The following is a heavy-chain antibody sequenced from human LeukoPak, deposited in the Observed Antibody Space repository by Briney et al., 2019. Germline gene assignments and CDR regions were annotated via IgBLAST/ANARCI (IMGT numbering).Heavy chain of an antibody. CDR3: AAPGSSSLFGY. CDR1: GGSISSGGYY. CDR2: ISHSGST. V-gene: IGHV4-30-2*01. D-gene: IGHD6-13*01. Sequence: SQTLSLTCTVSGGSISSGGYYWSWIRQPPGKGLEWIGYISHSGSTYYNPSFKSRVTISVDRSKNQFSLKLSSVTAADTAVYYCAAPGSSSLFGYWGQGTLVTVSS. J-gene: IGHJ4*02.